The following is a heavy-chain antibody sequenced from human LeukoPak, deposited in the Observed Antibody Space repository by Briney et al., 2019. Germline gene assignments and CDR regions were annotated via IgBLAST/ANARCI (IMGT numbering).Heavy chain of an antibody. CDR3: AKGLAQLWFY. CDR2: ISGSGGST. CDR1: GFTFSSYA. Sequence: GGSLRLSCATSGFTFSSYAMSWVRQAPGKGLEWVSDISGSGGSTYYADSVKGRFTISRDNSKNTLYLQMNSLRAEDTAVYYCAKGLAQLWFYWDQGTLVTVSS. D-gene: IGHD5-18*01. J-gene: IGHJ4*02. V-gene: IGHV3-23*01.